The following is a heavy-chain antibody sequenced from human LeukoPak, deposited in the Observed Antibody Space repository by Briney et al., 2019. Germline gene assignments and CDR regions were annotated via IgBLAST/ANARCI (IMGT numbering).Heavy chain of an antibody. CDR3: VRDQGGAVSY. CDR2: ISSLSGTI. Sequence: GGSLRLSCAASGFTFSSYSMNWVRQAPGKGLEWVSYISSLSGTINYADSVKGRFIISRDNAKNSMFLQMNSLRAEDTAVYYCVRDQGGAVSYWGQGTLVTVSS. D-gene: IGHD3-16*01. V-gene: IGHV3-48*01. J-gene: IGHJ4*02. CDR1: GFTFSSYS.